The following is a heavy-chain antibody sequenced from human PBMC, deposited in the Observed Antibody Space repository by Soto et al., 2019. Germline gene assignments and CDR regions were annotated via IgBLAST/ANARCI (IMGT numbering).Heavy chain of an antibody. Sequence: GGSLRLSCAASGFTFSNAWMSWVRQAPGKGLEWVGRIKSKTDGGTTDYAAPVKGRFTISRDDSKNTLYLQMNSLKTEDTAVYYCTTDESDSSGYYYSGYYYGMAVCGQGTTVTVSS. V-gene: IGHV3-15*01. CDR3: TTDESDSSGYYYSGYYYGMAV. D-gene: IGHD3-22*01. J-gene: IGHJ6*02. CDR1: GFTFSNAW. CDR2: IKSKTDGGTT.